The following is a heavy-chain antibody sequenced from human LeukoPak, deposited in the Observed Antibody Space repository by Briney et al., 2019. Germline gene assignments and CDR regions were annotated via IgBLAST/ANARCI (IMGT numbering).Heavy chain of an antibody. CDR2: ISSSGSTI. D-gene: IGHD6-13*01. Sequence: GGTLRLSCAASGFTFSSYGMSWVRQAPGKGLEWVSYISSSGSTIYYADSVKGRFTISRDNAKNSLYLQMNSLRAEDTAVYYCAKGGGTGYSSSWYSNWGQGTLVTVSS. V-gene: IGHV3-48*04. CDR1: GFTFSSYG. CDR3: AKGGGTGYSSSWYSN. J-gene: IGHJ4*02.